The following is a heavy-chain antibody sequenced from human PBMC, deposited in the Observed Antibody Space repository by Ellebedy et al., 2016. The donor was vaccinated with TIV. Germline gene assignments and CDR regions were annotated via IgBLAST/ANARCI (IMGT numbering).Heavy chain of an antibody. CDR3: ARPMEKVYDYVWGSYDY. CDR1: GVTFRYYS. D-gene: IGHD3-16*01. V-gene: IGHV3-48*02. CDR2: ISSSSSNI. J-gene: IGHJ4*02. Sequence: PGGSLRLSCAASGVTFRYYSMDWVRQAPGKGLEWVSYISSSSSNIYYADSVKGRFTISRDNAKHSLYLQMNSLRDEDTAVYYCARPMEKVYDYVWGSYDYWGQGALVTVSS.